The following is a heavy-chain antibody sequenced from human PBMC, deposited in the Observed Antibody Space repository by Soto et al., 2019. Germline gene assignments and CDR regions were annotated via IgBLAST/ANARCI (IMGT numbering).Heavy chain of an antibody. Sequence: QVQLVQSGAEVKKPGSSVKVSFKASGGTFSSYAINWVRQAPGQGREWMGGIIPSFGTANYAQKFQGRVTITADESTSTAYMELSSLSSEDTAVYYCARRIQLWSYGMDVWGQGTTVTVSS. CDR1: GGTFSSYA. J-gene: IGHJ6*02. CDR2: IIPSFGTA. V-gene: IGHV1-69*01. CDR3: ARRIQLWSYGMDV. D-gene: IGHD5-18*01.